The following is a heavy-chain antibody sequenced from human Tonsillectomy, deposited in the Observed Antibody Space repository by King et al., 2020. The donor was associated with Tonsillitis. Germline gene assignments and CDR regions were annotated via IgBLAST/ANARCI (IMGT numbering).Heavy chain of an antibody. V-gene: IGHV3-9*01. Sequence: QLVQSGGGLVQPGRSLRLSCAASGFTFDDYAMHWVRQAPGKGLEWVSGISWNSGSIGYADSVKGRFTISRDNAKNSLYLQMNSLRAEDTALYYCAKDGGWKGHGWELLPPYFDYWGQGTLVTVSS. J-gene: IGHJ4*02. D-gene: IGHD1-26*01. CDR1: GFTFDDYA. CDR3: AKDGGWKGHGWELLPPYFDY. CDR2: ISWNSGSI.